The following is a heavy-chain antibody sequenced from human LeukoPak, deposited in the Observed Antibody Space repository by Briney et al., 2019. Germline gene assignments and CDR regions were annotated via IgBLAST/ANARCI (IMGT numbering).Heavy chain of an antibody. CDR3: ARAGIVVVSAAIVISWFDP. J-gene: IGHJ5*02. Sequence: SVKVSCKASGGTFSSYAISWVRQAPGQGLEWMGGIIPIFGTANYAQKFQGRVTITADKSTSTAYMELSSLRSEDTAVYYCARAGIVVVSAAIVISWFDPWGQGTLVTVSS. D-gene: IGHD2-2*01. CDR2: IIPIFGTA. V-gene: IGHV1-69*06. CDR1: GGTFSSYA.